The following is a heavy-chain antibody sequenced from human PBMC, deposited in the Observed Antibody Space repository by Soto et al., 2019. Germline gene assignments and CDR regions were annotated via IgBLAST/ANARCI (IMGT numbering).Heavy chain of an antibody. Sequence: QVQLVQSGAEVKKPGASVKVSCKASGYTFTSYGISWVRQAPGQGLEWMGWISAYNGNTNYAQKLQGRVTMTTDTPTSTAYMELRSLRSDDTAVYYCASGESGSYSYYYYGMDVWGQGTTVIVSS. CDR1: GYTFTSYG. J-gene: IGHJ6*02. D-gene: IGHD1-26*01. CDR3: ASGESGSYSYYYYGMDV. V-gene: IGHV1-18*04. CDR2: ISAYNGNT.